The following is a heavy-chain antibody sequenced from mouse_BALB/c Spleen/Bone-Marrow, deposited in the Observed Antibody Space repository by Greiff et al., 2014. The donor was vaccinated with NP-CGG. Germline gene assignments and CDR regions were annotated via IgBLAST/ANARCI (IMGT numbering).Heavy chain of an antibody. V-gene: IGHV2-6*03. CDR3: ARGYVKPHRYAMDY. Sequence: VMLVESGPGLVAPSQSLSITCTLSGFSFTNYGVHWVRQPPGKGLEWLVVIWSDGSTTYNSPLKSRLSIIRDNSKNQVFLNMNSLQTDDTAMYYCARGYVKPHRYAMDYWGQGTSVTVSS. J-gene: IGHJ4*01. CDR1: GFSFTNYG. CDR2: IWSDGST. D-gene: IGHD2-10*02.